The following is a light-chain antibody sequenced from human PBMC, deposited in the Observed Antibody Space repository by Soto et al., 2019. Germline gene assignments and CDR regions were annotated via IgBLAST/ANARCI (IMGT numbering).Light chain of an antibody. CDR2: DVS. Sequence: QSALTQPASVSGSPGQSITISCSVTSSDVGSYNYVSWYQQYPGKAPKLMIYDVSNRPSGVSYRFSGSKSGNTASLTISGLQAKDEADYNCSSSTTSSTHVVFGGGTKVTVL. V-gene: IGLV2-14*01. CDR1: SSDVGSYNY. J-gene: IGLJ2*01. CDR3: SSSTTSSTHVV.